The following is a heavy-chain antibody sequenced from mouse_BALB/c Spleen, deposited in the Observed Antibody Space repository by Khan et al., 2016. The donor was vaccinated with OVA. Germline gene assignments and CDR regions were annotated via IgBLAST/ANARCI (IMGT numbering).Heavy chain of an antibody. V-gene: IGHV1-4*01. D-gene: IGHD2-14*01. CDR3: ARRTTGYALDY. CDR2: INPSSGYT. CDR1: GYTFTSHT. Sequence: VQLHQSGAELARPGASVKMSCKASGYTFTSHTMHWVKQRPGQGLEWIGYINPSSGYTNYNQKFNDKATLTADKSSSTAYMQLSSLTSEDSAVYYCARRTTGYALDYWGQGTSVTVSS. J-gene: IGHJ4*01.